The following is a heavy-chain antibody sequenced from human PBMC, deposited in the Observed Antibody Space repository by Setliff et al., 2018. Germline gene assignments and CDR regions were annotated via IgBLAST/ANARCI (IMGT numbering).Heavy chain of an antibody. Sequence: PGGSLRLSCAASGFTSSDYYMSWIRQAPGKGLEWVSYITSSGTTTFYTDSVKGRFAISRDNARNSLYLQMNSLRVEDTAVYYCARDGYPGTSWGQGTLVTVS. D-gene: IGHD2-2*03. J-gene: IGHJ5*02. V-gene: IGHV3-11*01. CDR1: GFTSSDYY. CDR2: ITSSGTTT. CDR3: ARDGYPGTS.